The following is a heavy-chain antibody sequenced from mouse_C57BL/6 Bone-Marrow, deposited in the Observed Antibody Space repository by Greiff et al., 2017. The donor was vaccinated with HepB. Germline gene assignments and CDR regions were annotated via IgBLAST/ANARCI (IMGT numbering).Heavy chain of an antibody. J-gene: IGHJ2*01. D-gene: IGHD2-5*01. V-gene: IGHV1-55*01. Sequence: VQLQESGAELVKPGASVKMSCKASGYTFTSYWITWVKQRPGQGLEWIGDIYPGSGSTNYNEKFKSKATLTVDTSSSTAYMQLSSLTSEDSAVYYCARDYSNYDYWGQGTTLTVSS. CDR2: IYPGSGST. CDR3: ARDYSNYDY. CDR1: GYTFTSYW.